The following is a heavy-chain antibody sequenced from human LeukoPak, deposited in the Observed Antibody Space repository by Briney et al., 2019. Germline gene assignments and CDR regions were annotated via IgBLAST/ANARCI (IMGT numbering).Heavy chain of an antibody. CDR2: IFSGGST. J-gene: IGHJ6*02. CDR1: GFTANSND. CDR3: ARNRYYGLDV. V-gene: IGHV3-66*02. Sequence: GGSLRLSCAASGFTANSNDMSWVRQAPGKGLEWVSVIFSGGSTYHADSVKGRFTISRDNSKNTLYLQMNSLRVDNTSVYYCARNRYYGLDVWGQGTTVTVSS.